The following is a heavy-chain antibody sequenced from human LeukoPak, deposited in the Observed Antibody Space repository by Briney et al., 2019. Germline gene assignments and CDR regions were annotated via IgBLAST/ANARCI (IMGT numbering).Heavy chain of an antibody. J-gene: IGHJ4*02. V-gene: IGHV3-7*01. CDR1: GFIFSGYW. Sequence: PGGSLRLSCAASGFIFSGYWMSWVRQAPGKGLEWVANIKQDGSVKYYVDSVKGRFTISRDNAKSSLYLQLNSLRAEDTAVYYCARDIDRYYADYWGQGTLVTVSS. D-gene: IGHD2-21*01. CDR2: IKQDGSVK. CDR3: ARDIDRYYADY.